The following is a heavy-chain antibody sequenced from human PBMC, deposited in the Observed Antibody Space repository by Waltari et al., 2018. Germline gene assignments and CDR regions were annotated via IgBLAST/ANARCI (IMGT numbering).Heavy chain of an antibody. CDR1: GYTFTGYY. V-gene: IGHV1-2*06. CDR2: INPNIGGP. CDR3: ARIGGYSGYDYYYYGMDV. D-gene: IGHD5-12*01. J-gene: IGHJ6*02. Sequence: QVQLVQSGAEVKKPGASVKVSCKASGYTFTGYYMHWVRQAPGQGLEWMGRINPNIGGPNYAQKFQGRVTKTRETSISTAYMELSRLRSDDTAVYYCARIGGYSGYDYYYYGMDVWGQGTTVTVSS.